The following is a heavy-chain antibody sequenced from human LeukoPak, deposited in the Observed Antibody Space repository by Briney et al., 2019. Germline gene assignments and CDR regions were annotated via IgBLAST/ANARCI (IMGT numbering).Heavy chain of an antibody. V-gene: IGHV4-59*01. Sequence: SETLPLTCTVSGDSIRSYYWSWIRQPPGKGLEWIGYIYYTGSTNHNPSLKSRVTISVDTSKNQFSLKLSSVTAADTAVYYCARVVYSGYDFRGAMDVWGKGTTVTVSS. J-gene: IGHJ6*03. CDR3: ARVVYSGYDFRGAMDV. D-gene: IGHD5-12*01. CDR1: GDSIRSYY. CDR2: IYYTGST.